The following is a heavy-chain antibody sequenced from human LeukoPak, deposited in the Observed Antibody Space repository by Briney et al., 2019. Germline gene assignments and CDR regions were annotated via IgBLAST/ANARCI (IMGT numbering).Heavy chain of an antibody. Sequence: ASVKVSCKASGYTFTSYDINWVRQAPGHGLEWMGWMNPNSGNTGYAQKFQGRVTMTRNTSISTAYMELSSLRSEDTAVHYCARPGRGYSYGPNWFDPWGQGTLVTVSS. CDR3: ARPGRGYSYGPNWFDP. V-gene: IGHV1-8*01. CDR1: GYTFTSYD. J-gene: IGHJ5*02. D-gene: IGHD5-18*01. CDR2: MNPNSGNT.